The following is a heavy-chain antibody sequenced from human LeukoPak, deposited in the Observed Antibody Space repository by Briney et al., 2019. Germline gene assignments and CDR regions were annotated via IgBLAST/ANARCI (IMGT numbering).Heavy chain of an antibody. CDR2: IYYSGST. CDR3: ARVVGATSVLDY. V-gene: IGHV4-59*12. CDR1: CGSISSYY. Sequence: SETLSLTCTVSCGSISSYYWSWIRQPPGKGLEWIGYIYYSGSTNYNPSLKSRVTISVDTSKNQFSLKLSSVTAADTAVYYCARVVGATSVLDYWGQGTLVTVSS. J-gene: IGHJ4*02. D-gene: IGHD1-26*01.